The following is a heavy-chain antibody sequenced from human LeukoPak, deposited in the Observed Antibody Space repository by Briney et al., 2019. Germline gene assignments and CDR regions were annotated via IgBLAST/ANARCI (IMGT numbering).Heavy chain of an antibody. CDR3: ARADPAVAGFDY. Sequence: SETLSLTCTVSGGSTSSYYWSWIRQPPGKGLEWIGYIYYSGSTNYNPSLKSRVTISVDTSKNQFSLKLSSVTAADTAVYYCARADPAVAGFDYWGQGTLVTVSS. CDR1: GGSTSSYY. CDR2: IYYSGST. V-gene: IGHV4-59*01. D-gene: IGHD6-19*01. J-gene: IGHJ4*02.